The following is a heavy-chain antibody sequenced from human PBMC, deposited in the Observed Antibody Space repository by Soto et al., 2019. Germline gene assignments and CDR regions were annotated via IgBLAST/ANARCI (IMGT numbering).Heavy chain of an antibody. V-gene: IGHV3-30*18. J-gene: IGHJ6*02. CDR1: GLTFSSYG. Sequence: GGSLRLSCAASGLTFSSYGMHWVRQAPGKGLEWVAVISYDGSNKYYADSVKGRFTISRDNSKNTLYLQMNSLRAEDTAVYYCAKDRRTYYYGMDVWGQGTTVTVSS. CDR2: ISYDGSNK. CDR3: AKDRRTYYYGMDV.